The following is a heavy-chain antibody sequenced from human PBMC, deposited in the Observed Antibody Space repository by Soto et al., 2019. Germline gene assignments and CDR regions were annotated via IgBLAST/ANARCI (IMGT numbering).Heavy chain of an antibody. CDR3: ARGAINYYYEDV. J-gene: IGHJ6*03. Sequence: EVQLVESGGGLVQPGGSLRLSCAASRFTFSDYWMHWVRQAPGKGLEWVSRIKRDGSTTNYADSVKGRFTISRDNAKNTLYLEMYSVRVEDTADYYCARGAINYYYEDVWGKGTTVTVSS. V-gene: IGHV3-74*01. CDR1: RFTFSDYW. CDR2: IKRDGSTT.